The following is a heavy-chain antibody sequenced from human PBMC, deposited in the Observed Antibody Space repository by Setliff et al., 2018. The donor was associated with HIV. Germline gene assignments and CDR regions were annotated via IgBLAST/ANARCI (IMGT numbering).Heavy chain of an antibody. CDR2: IRYDGSQK. D-gene: IGHD2-15*01. CDR1: VFTFNNYG. Sequence: SLRLSCAASVFTFNNYGMNWVRQAPGKGLEWVAFIRYDGSQKYYVDSVKGRFTISRDNSENTLYLQMNSLRVEDTAVYYCAKDVCSGAYCYAYYYYGMDVWGQGTMVTSP. V-gene: IGHV3-30*02. J-gene: IGHJ6*02. CDR3: AKDVCSGAYCYAYYYYGMDV.